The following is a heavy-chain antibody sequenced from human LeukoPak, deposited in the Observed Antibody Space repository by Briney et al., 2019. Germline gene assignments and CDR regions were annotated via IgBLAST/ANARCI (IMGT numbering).Heavy chain of an antibody. CDR1: GYSFPSYG. D-gene: IGHD5-24*01. V-gene: IGHV1-18*01. Sequence: ASLTDSCKASGYSFPSYGVTWVRQAPGQGLDWMGWISGKNGKTNYEQKYQGRVTLTTDTPTSTVYMEMRSLRSHDTAVYYCASGREGYNPSDYWGQGTLVTVSS. CDR2: ISGKNGKT. CDR3: ASGREGYNPSDY. J-gene: IGHJ4*02.